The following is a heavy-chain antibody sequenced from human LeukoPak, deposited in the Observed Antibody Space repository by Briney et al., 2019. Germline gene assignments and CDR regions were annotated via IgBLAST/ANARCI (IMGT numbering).Heavy chain of an antibody. J-gene: IGHJ4*02. CDR1: GGSISTSNYY. Sequence: SETLSLTCTVSGGSISTSNYYWGWIRQPPGKGLEWIGNIFYSGSTYYSPSLKSRVTISLDTSRNQFSLKLNSVTAADTAVYYCARETPYDSSGYHMSAFDYWGQGTLVTVSS. CDR2: IFYSGST. V-gene: IGHV4-39*07. D-gene: IGHD3-22*01. CDR3: ARETPYDSSGYHMSAFDY.